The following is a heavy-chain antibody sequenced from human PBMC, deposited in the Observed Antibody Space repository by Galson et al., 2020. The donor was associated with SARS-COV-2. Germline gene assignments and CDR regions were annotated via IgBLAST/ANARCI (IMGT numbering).Heavy chain of an antibody. CDR3: AHSAPSSLTIFGVVIVKDYFDY. D-gene: IGHD3-3*01. CDR2: IYCNDDK. V-gene: IGHV2-5*01. Sequence: ESGPTLVKPTQTLTLTCTFSGFSLTTSGVGVGWIRQPPGKALEWLALIYCNDDKRYSPSLKSRLTITKDTSKNQVVLTMTNMDPVDTATYFCAHSAPSSLTIFGVVIVKDYFDYWGQGTLVTVSS. J-gene: IGHJ4*02. CDR1: GFSLTTSGVG.